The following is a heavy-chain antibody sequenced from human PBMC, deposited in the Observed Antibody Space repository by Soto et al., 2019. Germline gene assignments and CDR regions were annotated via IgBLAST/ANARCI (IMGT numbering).Heavy chain of an antibody. CDR1: GGSFSGYY. Sequence: PSETLSLTCAVYGGSFSGYYWSWIRQPPGKGLEWIGEINHSGSTNYNPSLKSRVTISVDTSKNQFSLKLSSVTAADTAVYYCASVRGKRAAATFEYWGQGTLVTVSS. D-gene: IGHD6-13*01. V-gene: IGHV4-34*01. CDR3: ASVRGKRAAATFEY. CDR2: INHSGST. J-gene: IGHJ4*02.